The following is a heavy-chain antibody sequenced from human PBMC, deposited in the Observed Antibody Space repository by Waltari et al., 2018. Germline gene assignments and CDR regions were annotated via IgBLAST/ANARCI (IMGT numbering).Heavy chain of an antibody. Sequence: QVQLVESGGGVVQPGRALRLSCAASGFTFSSYGSHWVRQAPGKGLEWVAVIWYDGSNKYYAGSVKGRFTISRDNSKNTLYLQMNSLRAEDTAVYYCAKCEMYDSGWCAFFRYWGQGTLVTVSS. J-gene: IGHJ4*02. CDR3: AKCEMYDSGWCAFFRY. D-gene: IGHD6-19*01. CDR2: IWYDGSNK. CDR1: GFTFSSYG. V-gene: IGHV3-33*06.